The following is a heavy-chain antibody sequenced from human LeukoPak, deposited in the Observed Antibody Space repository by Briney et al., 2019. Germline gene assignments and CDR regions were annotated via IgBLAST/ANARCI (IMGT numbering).Heavy chain of an antibody. Sequence: PSETLSLTCAVYGGSFSGYYWSWIRQPPGKGLEWVGEINHSGSTNYNPSLKSRVTISVDTSKTQFSLKLSSVTAADTAVYYCARGRDIVVVPSTNDDSYMDVWGKGTTVTVSS. D-gene: IGHD2-15*01. CDR2: INHSGST. CDR1: GGSFSGYY. V-gene: IGHV4-34*01. J-gene: IGHJ6*03. CDR3: ARGRDIVVVPSTNDDSYMDV.